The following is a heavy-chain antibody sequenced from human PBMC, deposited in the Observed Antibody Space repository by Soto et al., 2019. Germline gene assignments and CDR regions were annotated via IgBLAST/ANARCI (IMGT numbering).Heavy chain of an antibody. D-gene: IGHD2-2*01. CDR2: INSDGSST. J-gene: IGHJ5*02. Sequence: GGSLRLSCAASGFTFSSYWMHWVRQAPGKGLVWVSRINSDGSSTSYADSVKGRFTISRDNAKNTLYLQMNSLRAEDTAVYYCERFIVVPAATNWFDPWGQGTLVPVYS. CDR3: ERFIVVPAATNWFDP. V-gene: IGHV3-74*01. CDR1: GFTFSSYW.